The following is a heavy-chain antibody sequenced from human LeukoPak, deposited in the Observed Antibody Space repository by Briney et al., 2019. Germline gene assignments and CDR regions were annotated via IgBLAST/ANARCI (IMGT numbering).Heavy chain of an antibody. V-gene: IGHV1-18*01. CDR1: GYTYTRYG. J-gene: IGHJ4*02. Sequence: VQDSCKASGYTYTRYGISWVGQAPGKGGEWMGWISAYNGNTNCAQKLQGRVTMTTDTSTSTAYMELRSLRSDDTAVYDCSRDQLGAPDKWGQKTLGTVSS. CDR3: SRDQLGAPDK. CDR2: ISAYNGNT. D-gene: IGHD3-16*01.